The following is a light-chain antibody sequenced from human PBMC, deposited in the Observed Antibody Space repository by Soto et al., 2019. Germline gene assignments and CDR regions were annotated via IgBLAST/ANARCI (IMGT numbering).Light chain of an antibody. V-gene: IGKV1-9*01. CDR2: AAS. Sequence: DIQLTQSPSFLSATVGDRVTITCRASQGISSYLAWYQQKRGKAPKLLIYAASTLQSGVPSRFSGSGSGTEFTLTISSLQPEDFETYYCQQVNSYPLTIGAGTKVEIK. CDR3: QQVNSYPLT. J-gene: IGKJ4*01. CDR1: QGISSY.